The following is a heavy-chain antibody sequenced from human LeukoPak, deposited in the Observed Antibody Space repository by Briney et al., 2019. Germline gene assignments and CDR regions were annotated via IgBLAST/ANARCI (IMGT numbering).Heavy chain of an antibody. V-gene: IGHV4-59*08. CDR1: GDSISGFY. CDR3: ARQRYTSGHLDY. D-gene: IGHD2-15*01. J-gene: IGHJ4*02. Sequence: SETLSLTCSVSGDSISGFYWSWIRQPPGKGLEWIGYIYYSGSTNYNPSLKSRVTISVDTSKSQFSLKLTSVTAADTAVYYCARQRYTSGHLDYWGQGTLVTVSS. CDR2: IYYSGST.